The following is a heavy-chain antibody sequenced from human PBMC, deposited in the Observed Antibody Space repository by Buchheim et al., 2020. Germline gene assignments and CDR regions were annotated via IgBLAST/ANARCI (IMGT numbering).Heavy chain of an antibody. CDR1: GFTFSSYA. Sequence: QVQLVESGGGVVQPGRSLRLSCAASGFTFSSYAMHWVRQAPGKGLEWVAVILYDGSNKYYADSVKGRFTISRDNSKNTLYLQMNSLRAEDTAVYYCARGGWEAAAGYYYYGMDVWGQGTT. D-gene: IGHD6-13*01. CDR2: ILYDGSNK. J-gene: IGHJ6*02. CDR3: ARGGWEAAAGYYYYGMDV. V-gene: IGHV3-30-3*01.